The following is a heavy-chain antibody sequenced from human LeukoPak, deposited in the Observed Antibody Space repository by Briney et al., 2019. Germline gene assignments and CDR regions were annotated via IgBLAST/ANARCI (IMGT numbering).Heavy chain of an antibody. CDR1: GYTFTDYY. D-gene: IGHD3-10*01. J-gene: IGHJ5*01. CDR3: ARGGFGGSGTHYHHNFFDF. Sequence: GASVKVSCKASGYTFTDYYNHWVRRAPAQGLEWLGGINPDSGATNYAEKFQGRVAMTRDTSLNVAHMDVTRLSSDDTAVYFCARGGFGGSGTHYHHNFFDFWGQGALVTVSS. CDR2: INPDSGAT. V-gene: IGHV1-2*02.